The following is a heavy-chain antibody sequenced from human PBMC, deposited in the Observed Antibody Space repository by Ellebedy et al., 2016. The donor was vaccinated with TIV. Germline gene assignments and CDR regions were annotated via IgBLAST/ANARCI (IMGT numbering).Heavy chain of an antibody. V-gene: IGHV3-53*01. CDR2: INGEKP. J-gene: IGHJ5*02. CDR3: VRVYGDYIGYFDP. CDR1: GFLFTGPF. Sequence: GESLKISCAVTGFLFTGPFMGWVRQAPGKGLEWVSVINGEKPQHADSVKGRFSISRDRVTNTMSLQMNSLRPEDTAMYYCVRVYGDYIGYFDPWGQGTLVTVSS. D-gene: IGHD4-17*01.